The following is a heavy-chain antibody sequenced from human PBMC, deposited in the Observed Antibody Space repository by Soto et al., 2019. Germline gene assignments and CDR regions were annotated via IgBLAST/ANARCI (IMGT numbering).Heavy chain of an antibody. J-gene: IGHJ5*02. CDR3: ARAYCSGGSCYSVGNWFDP. Sequence: QVQLVQSGAEVKKPGSSVKVSCKASGGTFSSYAISWVRQAPGQGLEWMGGIIPIFGTANYAQKFQGRVTITADKSTSKAYMELSSLRSEDTAVYYCARAYCSGGSCYSVGNWFDPWGQGTLVTVSS. CDR2: IIPIFGTA. D-gene: IGHD2-15*01. V-gene: IGHV1-69*06. CDR1: GGTFSSYA.